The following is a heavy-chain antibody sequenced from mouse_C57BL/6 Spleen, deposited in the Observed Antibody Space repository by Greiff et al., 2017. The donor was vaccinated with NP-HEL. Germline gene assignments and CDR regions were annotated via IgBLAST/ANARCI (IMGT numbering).Heavy chain of an antibody. CDR2: ISYDGSN. V-gene: IGHV3-6*01. CDR1: GYSITSGYY. D-gene: IGHD2-5*01. Sequence: DVKLQESGPGLVKPSQSLSLTCSVTGYSITSGYYWNWIRQFPGNKLEWMGYISYDGSNNYNPSLKNRISITRDTSKNQFFLKLNSVTTEDTATYYCARDSYSNYAHAMDYWGQGTSVTVSS. CDR3: ARDSYSNYAHAMDY. J-gene: IGHJ4*01.